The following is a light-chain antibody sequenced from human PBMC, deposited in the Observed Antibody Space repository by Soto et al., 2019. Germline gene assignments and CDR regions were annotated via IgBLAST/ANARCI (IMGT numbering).Light chain of an antibody. CDR3: QQYNNWPPWT. CDR1: QSVSSN. Sequence: EIVITQSPPTLSVSPGERATLSCSASQSVSSNLAWYQQKPGQAPRLLIYGASTRATGIPARFSGSGSGTEFTLTISSLQSEDFAVYYCQQYNNWPPWTFGQGTKVDIK. V-gene: IGKV3-15*01. CDR2: GAS. J-gene: IGKJ1*01.